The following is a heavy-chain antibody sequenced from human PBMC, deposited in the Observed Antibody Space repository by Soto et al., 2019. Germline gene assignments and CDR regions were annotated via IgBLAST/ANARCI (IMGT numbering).Heavy chain of an antibody. CDR2: ISYDGSNK. D-gene: IGHD6-6*01. CDR3: AKERYSSSSPDFDY. Sequence: QVQLVESGGGVVQPGRSLRLSCAASGFTFSSYGMHWVRQAPGKGLGWGAVISYDGSNKYYADSVKGRFTISRDNSKNTLYLQMNSLRAEDTAVYYCAKERYSSSSPDFDYWGQGTLVTVSS. CDR1: GFTFSSYG. V-gene: IGHV3-30*18. J-gene: IGHJ4*02.